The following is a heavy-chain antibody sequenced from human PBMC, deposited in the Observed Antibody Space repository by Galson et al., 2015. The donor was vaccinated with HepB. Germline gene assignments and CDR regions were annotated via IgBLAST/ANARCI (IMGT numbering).Heavy chain of an antibody. J-gene: IGHJ3*02. V-gene: IGHV3-21*01. Sequence: SLRLSCAASGFTFSSYSMNWVRQAPGKGLEWVSSISSSSSYIYYADSVKGRFTISRDNAKNSLYLQMNSLRAEDTAVYYCAREWLRTNDGFDIWGQGTMVTVSS. CDR3: AREWLRTNDGFDI. CDR2: ISSSSSYI. CDR1: GFTFSSYS. D-gene: IGHD5-12*01.